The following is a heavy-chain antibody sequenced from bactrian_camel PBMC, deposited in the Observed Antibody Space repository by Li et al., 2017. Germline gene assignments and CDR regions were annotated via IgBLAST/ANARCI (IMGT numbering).Heavy chain of an antibody. Sequence: QVQLVESGGGSVPAGGSLRLSCEVRGLTGNAIRRCSMAWYRQAPGKERELVSSVSTDGTTNYVDSVKGRFTISRDNAKNTVFLQLNSLKTDDMGMYYCAGRSWVGHLLDNCWGQGTQVTVS. D-gene: IGHD1*01. V-gene: IGHV3S53*01. CDR2: VSTDGTT. CDR1: GNAIRRCS. J-gene: IGHJ4*01. CDR3: AGRSWVGHLLDNC.